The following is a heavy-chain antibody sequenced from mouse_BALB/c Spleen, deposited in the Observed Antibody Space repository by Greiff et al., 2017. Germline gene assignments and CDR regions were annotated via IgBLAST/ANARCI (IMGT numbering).Heavy chain of an antibody. CDR3: AGGSSGAWFAY. CDR1: GFNIKDTY. V-gene: IGHV14-3*02. CDR2: IDPANGNT. Sequence: EVQLQQSGAELVKPGASVKLSCTASGFNIKDTYMHWVKQRPEQGLEWIGRIDPANGNTKYDPKFQGKATITADTSSNTAYLQLSSLKSEDTAVYYCAGGSSGAWFAYWGQGTLVTVSA. D-gene: IGHD1-1*01. J-gene: IGHJ3*01.